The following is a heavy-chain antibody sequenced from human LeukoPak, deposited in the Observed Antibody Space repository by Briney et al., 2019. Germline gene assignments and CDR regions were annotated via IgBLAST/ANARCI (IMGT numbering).Heavy chain of an antibody. CDR1: SGSMSYFS. J-gene: IGHJ4*02. V-gene: IGHV4-4*07. Sequence: SETLSLTCTVASGSMSYFSWSWVRQPAGKGLEWIGRIDIRGSTEYNSSLKSRVTMSVDTSKNQFFLKMESVTAADTAVYFCARDRIGVAGYWGYFDYWGQGNLVTVSS. CDR2: IDIRGST. CDR3: ARDRIGVAGYWGYFDY. D-gene: IGHD7-27*01.